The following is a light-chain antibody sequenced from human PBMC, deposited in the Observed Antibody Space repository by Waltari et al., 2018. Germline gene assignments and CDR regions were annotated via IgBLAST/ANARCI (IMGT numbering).Light chain of an antibody. J-gene: IGKJ1*01. CDR2: GAS. V-gene: IGKV3-20*01. CDR3: QHYVRLPAT. CDR1: QSVSRS. Sequence: IVLKQSPGTPSLSPGERVTLSCRSRQSVSRSLAWYQQKPGQAPKLLIYGASTRATGIPDRFTGSGSGTDFSLTISSLEPEDFAIYFCQHYVRLPATFGQGTKVEIK.